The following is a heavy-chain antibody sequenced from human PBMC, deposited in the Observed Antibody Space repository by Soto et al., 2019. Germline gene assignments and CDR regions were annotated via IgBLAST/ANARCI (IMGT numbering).Heavy chain of an antibody. D-gene: IGHD3-22*01. J-gene: IGHJ4*02. V-gene: IGHV3-33*01. CDR3: ARDRPDFETTYYYDSSLDY. CDR1: GFTFSSYG. CDR2: IWYDGSNK. Sequence: PGGSLRLSCAASGFTFSSYGMHWVRQAPGKGLEWVAVIWYDGSNKYYADSVKGRFTISRDNSKNTLYLQMNSLRAEDTAVYYCARDRPDFETTYYYDSSLDYWGQGTLVTVSS.